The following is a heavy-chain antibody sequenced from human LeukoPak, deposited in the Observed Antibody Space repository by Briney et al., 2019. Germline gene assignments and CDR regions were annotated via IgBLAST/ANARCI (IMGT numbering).Heavy chain of an antibody. Sequence: GGSLRLSCAASGFTFSGYAMSWVRQAPGKGLEWVSAISGSGGSTYYADSVKGRFTISRDNSKNTLYLQMNSLRAEDTAVFYCAKDSGYGDYDYYGMDVWGQGTTVTVSS. CDR1: GFTFSGYA. V-gene: IGHV3-23*01. CDR2: ISGSGGST. D-gene: IGHD4-17*01. J-gene: IGHJ6*02. CDR3: AKDSGYGDYDYYGMDV.